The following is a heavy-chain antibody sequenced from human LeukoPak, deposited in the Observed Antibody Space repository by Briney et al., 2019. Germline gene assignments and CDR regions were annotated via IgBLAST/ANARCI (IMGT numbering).Heavy chain of an antibody. Sequence: GGSLRLSCAASGFSFSDYGTHWVRQAPGKGLEWVTFIQYDGSVIFYADSVKGRFTISRDNSKNTVYLQMSSLTTEDTAVYFCAQDVPIERVPGVGPGSWGQGTLVTVSS. CDR1: GFSFSDYG. J-gene: IGHJ5*02. CDR3: AQDVPIERVPGVGPGS. D-gene: IGHD2-8*01. V-gene: IGHV3-30*02. CDR2: IQYDGSVI.